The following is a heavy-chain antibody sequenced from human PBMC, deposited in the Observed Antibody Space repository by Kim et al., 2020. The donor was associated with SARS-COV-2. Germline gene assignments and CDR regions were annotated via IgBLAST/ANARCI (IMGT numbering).Heavy chain of an antibody. Sequence: SETLSLTCTVSGGSISSSSYHWGWIRQPPGKGLEWIGSIYYSGRTYYNPSLKSRVTISVDTSKNQFSLKLSSVTAADTAVYYYASQGYCISTSCYHPLPDYWGQGTLITVSS. J-gene: IGHJ4*02. D-gene: IGHD2-2*01. CDR2: IYYSGRT. CDR1: GGSISSSSYH. CDR3: ASQGYCISTSCYHPLPDY. V-gene: IGHV4-39*01.